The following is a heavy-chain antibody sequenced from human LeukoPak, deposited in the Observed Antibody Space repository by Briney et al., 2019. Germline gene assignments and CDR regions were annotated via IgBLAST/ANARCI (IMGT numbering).Heavy chain of an antibody. D-gene: IGHD5-24*01. J-gene: IGHJ6*02. V-gene: IGHV3-30*04. Sequence: WGPLKISCPAPGFTFISYAMHCVGHAPGKGLDWVAVISYDGSNKYYADSVKGRFTIYRDNYKNTLYLQMNSLRAEHTAVYYCARASDDYWYPDVWGQGPTVTVSS. CDR3: ARASDDYWYPDV. CDR1: GFTFISYA. CDR2: ISYDGSNK.